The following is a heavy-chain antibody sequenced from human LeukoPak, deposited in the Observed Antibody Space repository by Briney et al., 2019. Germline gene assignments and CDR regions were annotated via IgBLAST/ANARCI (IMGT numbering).Heavy chain of an antibody. CDR3: ARGGRAAYYFDY. V-gene: IGHV3-21*01. J-gene: IGHJ4*02. CDR1: GFTFSSYS. CDR2: ISGSSSYI. D-gene: IGHD2-15*01. Sequence: PGGSLRLSCAASGFTFSSYSMNWVRQAPGKGLEWVSSISGSSSYIYYADSVKGRFTISRHNAKNSLYLQMNSLRVEDTAVYYCARGGRAAYYFDYWGQGTLVTVSS.